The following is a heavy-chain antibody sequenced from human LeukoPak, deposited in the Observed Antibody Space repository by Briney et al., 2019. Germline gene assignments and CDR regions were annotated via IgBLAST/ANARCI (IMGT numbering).Heavy chain of an antibody. CDR3: ARGGSSGQPPDY. Sequence: SETLSLTCAVSGGSISSGGYSWSWIRQPPGKGLEWIGYIYHSGSTYYNPSLKSRVTISVDTSKNQFSLKLSSVTAADTAVYYCARGGSSGQPPDYWGQGTLVTVSS. V-gene: IGHV4-30-2*01. J-gene: IGHJ4*02. CDR2: IYHSGST. CDR1: GGSISSGGYS. D-gene: IGHD3-22*01.